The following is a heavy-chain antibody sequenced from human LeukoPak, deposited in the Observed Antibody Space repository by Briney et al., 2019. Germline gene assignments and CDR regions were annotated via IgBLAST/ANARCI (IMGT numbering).Heavy chain of an antibody. J-gene: IGHJ4*02. CDR3: ATYSGSFRFDY. Sequence: GGSLRLSCAASGFTFSSYGMHWVRQAPGKGLEWVAVISYDGSNKYYADSVKGRFTISRDNSKNTLYLQMNSLRAEDTAVYYCATYSGSFRFDYWGQGTLVTVSS. D-gene: IGHD1-26*01. CDR2: ISYDGSNK. CDR1: GFTFSSYG. V-gene: IGHV3-30*03.